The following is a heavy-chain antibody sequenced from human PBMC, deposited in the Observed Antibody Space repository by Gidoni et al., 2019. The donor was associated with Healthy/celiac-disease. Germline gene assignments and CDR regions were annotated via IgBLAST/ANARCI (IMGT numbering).Heavy chain of an antibody. D-gene: IGHD2-21*02. J-gene: IGHJ4*02. CDR1: GFTFSSYA. Sequence: QVQLVESGGGVVQPGRSLRLSCAASGFTFSSYAMHWVRQAPGKGLEWVAVISYDGSNKYYADSVKGRFTISRDNSKNTLYLQMNSLRAEDTAVYYCARDPVVVTAIFPNYFDYWGQGTLVTVSS. CDR3: ARDPVVVTAIFPNYFDY. V-gene: IGHV3-30*01. CDR2: ISYDGSNK.